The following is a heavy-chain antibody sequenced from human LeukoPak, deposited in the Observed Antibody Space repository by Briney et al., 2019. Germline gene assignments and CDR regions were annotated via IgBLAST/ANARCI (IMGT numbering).Heavy chain of an antibody. CDR1: GGSISSYY. Sequence: PPETLSLTCTVSGGSISSYYWSWIRQPPGKGLEWIGYIYYSGSTNYNPSLKSRVTISVDTSKNQFSLKLSSVTAADTAVYYCARRDLITGTTDYWGQGILVTVSS. V-gene: IGHV4-59*01. CDR2: IYYSGST. CDR3: ARRDLITGTTDY. J-gene: IGHJ4*02. D-gene: IGHD1-7*01.